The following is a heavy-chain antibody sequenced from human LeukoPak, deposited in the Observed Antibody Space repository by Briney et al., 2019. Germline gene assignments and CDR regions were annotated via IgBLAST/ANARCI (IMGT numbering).Heavy chain of an antibody. D-gene: IGHD5-18*01. J-gene: IGHJ4*02. CDR3: ARVVDTAMVLVLYYFDY. CDR1: GYTFTSYG. Sequence: ASAKVSCKASGYTFTSYGISWVRQAPGQGLEWMGWISAYNGNTNYAQKLQGRVTMTTDTSTSTAYMELRSLRSDDTAVYYCARVVDTAMVLVLYYFDYWGQGTLVTVSS. V-gene: IGHV1-18*01. CDR2: ISAYNGNT.